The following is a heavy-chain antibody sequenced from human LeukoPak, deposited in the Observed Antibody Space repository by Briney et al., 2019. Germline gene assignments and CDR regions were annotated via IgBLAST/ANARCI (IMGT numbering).Heavy chain of an antibody. D-gene: IGHD3-16*01. CDR2: ISSDGTNT. CDR1: GFTFKSSW. CDR3: ARDWGGSGPTSHDY. Sequence: GGSLRLXCAASGFTFKSSWMHWGRLPPGRGPVWVSRISSDGTNTRYGDSVRGRFTVSRDNAKNTLYLQMISLRVEDSAVYYCARDWGGSGPTSHDYWGQGTLVTVSS. J-gene: IGHJ4*02. V-gene: IGHV3-74*01.